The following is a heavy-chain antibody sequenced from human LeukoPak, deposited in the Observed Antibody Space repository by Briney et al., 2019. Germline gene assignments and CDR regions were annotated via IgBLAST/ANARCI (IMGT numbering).Heavy chain of an antibody. J-gene: IGHJ4*02. Sequence: GGSLRLSCAASGLIFSSYGMHWVRQAPGEGLEWVAYIRHDESKTFYADSVKGRFTISRDYSKNTLHLQMVSLRVEDTAIYYCAKGPLLGSGYHPDYWGQGTLVTVSS. CDR3: AKGPLLGSGYHPDY. D-gene: IGHD3-22*01. CDR2: IRHDESKT. CDR1: GLIFSSYG. V-gene: IGHV3-30*02.